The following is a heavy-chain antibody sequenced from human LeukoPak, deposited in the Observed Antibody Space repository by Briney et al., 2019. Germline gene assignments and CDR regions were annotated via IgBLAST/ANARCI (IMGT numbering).Heavy chain of an antibody. CDR2: IYPGDSDT. V-gene: IGHV5-51*01. CDR1: GYSFSNHW. J-gene: IGHJ4*02. D-gene: IGHD3-3*01. CDR3: AREWFLDY. Sequence: GESLKISCKGSGYSFSNHWIAWVRQMPGKGLEWMGIIYPGDSDTRYSPSFQGQVTISADESISTAYLQWSSLKASDTAMYYCAREWFLDYWGQGTLVTVSS.